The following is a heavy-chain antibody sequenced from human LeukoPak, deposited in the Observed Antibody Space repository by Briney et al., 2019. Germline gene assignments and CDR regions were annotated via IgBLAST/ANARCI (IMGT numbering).Heavy chain of an antibody. J-gene: IGHJ4*02. CDR2: IYHRGST. Sequence: SETLSLTCTVSGYSISSGYYWGWIRQPPGKGLEWNASIYHRGSTYYNPSLKSRVTMSVDTSKNQFSLKLRSVTPTDTAMYYCARLIFSSHFDFWGQGTLVTVTS. V-gene: IGHV4-38-2*02. CDR1: GYSISSGYY. CDR3: ARLIFSSHFDF. D-gene: IGHD3-16*01.